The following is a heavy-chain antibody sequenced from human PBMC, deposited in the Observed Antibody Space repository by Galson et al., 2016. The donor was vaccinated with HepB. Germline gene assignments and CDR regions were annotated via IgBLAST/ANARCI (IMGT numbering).Heavy chain of an antibody. J-gene: IGHJ3*02. V-gene: IGHV3-23*01. D-gene: IGHD3-10*01. CDR3: AKDRVAIYGSGSYPPFDAFDI. CDR1: GFTFSRHA. CDR2: ISGSGGST. Sequence: SLRLSCAAAGFTFSRHAMSWVRQAPGKGLEWVSAISGSGGSTNYADSVKGRFTISRDNSNSKNTLYLQMNSLRAEDTAVYYCAKDRVAIYGSGSYPPFDAFDIWGQGTMVTVSS.